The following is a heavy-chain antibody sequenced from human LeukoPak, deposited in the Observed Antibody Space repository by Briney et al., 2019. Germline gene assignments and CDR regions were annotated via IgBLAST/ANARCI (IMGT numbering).Heavy chain of an antibody. Sequence: SETLSLTCTVSGGSISNYYWSWIRQSPGKGLEWIANIYYSGNTKYNPSLKSRVTISAETSKNLSSLKLSSVTAADTAVYYCARHVGFWGFDYWGQGTLVTVSS. CDR1: GGSISNYY. V-gene: IGHV4-59*08. D-gene: IGHD3-16*01. CDR2: IYYSGNT. J-gene: IGHJ4*02. CDR3: ARHVGFWGFDY.